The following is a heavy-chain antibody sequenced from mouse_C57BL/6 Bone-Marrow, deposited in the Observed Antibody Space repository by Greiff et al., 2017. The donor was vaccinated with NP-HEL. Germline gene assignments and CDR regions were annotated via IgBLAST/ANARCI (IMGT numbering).Heavy chain of an antibody. Sequence: QVQLQQSGAELVRPGTSVKVSCKASGYAFTNYLIEWVKQRPGQGLEWIGVINPGSGGTNYNEKFKGKATLTADKSSSTAYMQLSSLTSEDSAVYFCARGDYGGAVDYWGQGTTLTVSS. D-gene: IGHD1-1*01. CDR1: GYAFTNYL. J-gene: IGHJ2*01. CDR2: INPGSGGT. V-gene: IGHV1-54*01. CDR3: ARGDYGGAVDY.